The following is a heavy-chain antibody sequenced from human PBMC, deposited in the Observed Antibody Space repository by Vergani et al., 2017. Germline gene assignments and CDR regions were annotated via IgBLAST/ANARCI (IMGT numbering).Heavy chain of an antibody. J-gene: IGHJ4*02. CDR2: IYYSGST. Sequence: QVQLQESGPGLVKPSQTLSLTCTVSGGSISSYYWSWIRQPPGKGLEWIGYIYYSGSTNYNPSLKSRVTISVDTSKNQFSLKLSSVTAADTAVYYCARKGRSSGRIGFDYWGQGTLVTVSS. D-gene: IGHD6-19*01. V-gene: IGHV4-59*01. CDR1: GGSISSYY. CDR3: ARKGRSSGRIGFDY.